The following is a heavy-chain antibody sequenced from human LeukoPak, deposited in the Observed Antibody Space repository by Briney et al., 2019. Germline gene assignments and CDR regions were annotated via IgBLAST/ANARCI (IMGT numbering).Heavy chain of an antibody. Sequence: ASVKVSCKASGYTFTGYYMHWVRQAPGQGLEWMGWVNPNSGGTNYAQKFQGRVTMTRDTSISTAYMELSRLRSDDTAVYYCARANGDYIYGMDVWGQGTTVTVSS. D-gene: IGHD4-17*01. V-gene: IGHV1-2*02. CDR1: GYTFTGYY. J-gene: IGHJ6*02. CDR2: VNPNSGGT. CDR3: ARANGDYIYGMDV.